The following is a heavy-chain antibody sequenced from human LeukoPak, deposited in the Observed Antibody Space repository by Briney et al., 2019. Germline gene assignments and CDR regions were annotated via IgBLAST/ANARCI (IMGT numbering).Heavy chain of an antibody. D-gene: IGHD6-19*01. J-gene: IGHJ5*02. CDR2: IYYSGST. CDR3: ARHGGIAVAGMGDWFDP. V-gene: IGHV4-39*01. Sequence: SETLSLTCTVSGGSISSSSYYLGWIRQPPGKGLEWIGSIYYSGSTYYNPSLKSRVTISVDTSKNQFSLKLSSVTAADTAVYYCARHGGIAVAGMGDWFDPWGQGTLVTVSS. CDR1: GGSISSSSYY.